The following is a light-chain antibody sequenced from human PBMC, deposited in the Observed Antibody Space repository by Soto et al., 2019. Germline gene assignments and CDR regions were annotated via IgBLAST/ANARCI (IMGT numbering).Light chain of an antibody. CDR1: TSNIGSKY. Sequence: QSVLTQPPSASGTPGQRVTISCSGSTSNIGSKYVYWYQQLPGTAPKLLIYMNNQRPSGVPDRFSGSKSGTSASLAISGLRSEDEADYYCAAWDDSLSGRVFGGGTKLTVL. CDR3: AAWDDSLSGRV. V-gene: IGLV1-47*01. J-gene: IGLJ2*01. CDR2: MNN.